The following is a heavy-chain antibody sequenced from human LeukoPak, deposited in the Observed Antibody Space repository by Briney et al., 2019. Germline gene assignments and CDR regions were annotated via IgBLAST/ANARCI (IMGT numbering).Heavy chain of an antibody. CDR1: GYTFTSYA. CDR3: ARDGPYYDSSGYHSSLFDY. CDR2: INAGNGNT. V-gene: IGHV1-3*01. D-gene: IGHD3-22*01. J-gene: IGHJ4*02. Sequence: ASVKVSCQASGYTFTSYAMHWVRQAPGQRLEWMGWINAGNGNTKYSQKFQGRVTMTRDTSTSTVYMELSSLRSEDTAVYYCARDGPYYDSSGYHSSLFDYWGQGTLVTVSS.